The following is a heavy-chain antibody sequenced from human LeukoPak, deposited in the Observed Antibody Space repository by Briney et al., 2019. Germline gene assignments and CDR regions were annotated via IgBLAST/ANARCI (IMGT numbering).Heavy chain of an antibody. CDR3: ARINSSGWPNYYYYGMDV. CDR2: VTSSSSYI. CDR1: GFTFSSYS. D-gene: IGHD6-19*01. Sequence: GGSLRLSCATSGFTFSSYSMNWVRQASGKGLEWVSSVTSSSSYISYADSVKGRFTISRDNAKNSLYLQMNSLRAEDTAVYYCARINSSGWPNYYYYGMDVWGQGTTVTVSS. J-gene: IGHJ6*02. V-gene: IGHV3-21*01.